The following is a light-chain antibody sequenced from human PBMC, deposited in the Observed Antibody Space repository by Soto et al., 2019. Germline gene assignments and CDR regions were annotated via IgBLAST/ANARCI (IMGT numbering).Light chain of an antibody. CDR1: QSISSW. V-gene: IGKV1-5*03. CDR2: KAS. CDR3: QQYNDNWR. Sequence: DIQMTQSPSTLSASVGDRVTITCRASQSISSWLAWYQQKPGTAPKLLIYKASTLQSGVPSRFSGSGSGTEFHLTISSLQPYDCSTYYCQQYNDNWRFGQGIKVDIK. J-gene: IGKJ1*01.